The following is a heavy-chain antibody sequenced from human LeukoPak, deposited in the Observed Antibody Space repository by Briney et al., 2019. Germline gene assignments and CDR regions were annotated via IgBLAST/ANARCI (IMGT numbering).Heavy chain of an antibody. Sequence: ASVKVSCKASGYTFNNYGISWVRQAPGQGLEWMGWIYTYNGHTRYEQNFQGRVTMTTDISTSTAYMEVRSLRSDDTAVYYCARDEKWLIDYWGQGTLVTVSS. CDR3: ARDEKWLIDY. J-gene: IGHJ4*02. CDR1: GYTFNNYG. D-gene: IGHD5-12*01. CDR2: IYTYNGHT. V-gene: IGHV1-18*01.